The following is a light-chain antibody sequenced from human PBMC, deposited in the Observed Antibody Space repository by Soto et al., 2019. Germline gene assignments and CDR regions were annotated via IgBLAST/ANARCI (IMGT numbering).Light chain of an antibody. Sequence: PGERATLSCRASQSLRSGDLACYQQIPGQAPGLLIYGASSRATGIPDGFSGSGSGTDFNLTVSRLAPEDFAVYYCHQYATSPRTFGQGTQVEIK. J-gene: IGKJ1*01. CDR2: GAS. CDR3: HQYATSPRT. CDR1: QSLRSGD. V-gene: IGKV3-20*01.